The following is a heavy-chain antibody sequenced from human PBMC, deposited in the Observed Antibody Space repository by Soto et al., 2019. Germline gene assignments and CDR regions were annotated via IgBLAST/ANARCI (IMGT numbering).Heavy chain of an antibody. Sequence: QVQLVQSGAEVKKPGSSVKVSCKASGGTFSSYAISWVRQAPGQGLEWMGGIIPIFGTANYAQKFQGRVTITADKPTSTADMELRSLRSEDTAVYYCARDCTVQGQAMTFDYWGQGTLVTVSA. CDR2: IIPIFGTA. CDR3: ARDCTVQGQAMTFDY. CDR1: GGTFSSYA. J-gene: IGHJ4*02. V-gene: IGHV1-69*06. D-gene: IGHD2-2*01.